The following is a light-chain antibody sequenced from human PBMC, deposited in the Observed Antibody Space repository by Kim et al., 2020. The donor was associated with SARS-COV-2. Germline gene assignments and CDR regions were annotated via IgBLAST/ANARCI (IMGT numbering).Light chain of an antibody. CDR2: RDK. J-gene: IGLJ2*01. Sequence: PGQTARLTWSGEALPKQFGYWYQQRPGRAPILVLYRDKERPSWIPERFSGSRSGTTLTLTITGVQTEDEADYFCQSADISGTSWIFGGGTQLTVL. CDR3: QSADISGTSWI. CDR1: ALPKQF. V-gene: IGLV3-25*03.